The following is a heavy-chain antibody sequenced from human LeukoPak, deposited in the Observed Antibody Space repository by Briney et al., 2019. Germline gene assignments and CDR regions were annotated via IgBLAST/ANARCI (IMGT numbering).Heavy chain of an antibody. CDR2: ISAYNGNT. V-gene: IGHV1-18*01. Sequence: ASVKVSCKASGYTFTSYGISWVRQAPGQGLEWMGWISAYNGNTNYAQKLQGRVTMTTDTSTSTAYMELRSLRSDDTAVYYCARTDYYDSSGYPSASYAFDIWGQGTTVTVSS. CDR3: ARTDYYDSSGYPSASYAFDI. D-gene: IGHD3-22*01. CDR1: GYTFTSYG. J-gene: IGHJ3*02.